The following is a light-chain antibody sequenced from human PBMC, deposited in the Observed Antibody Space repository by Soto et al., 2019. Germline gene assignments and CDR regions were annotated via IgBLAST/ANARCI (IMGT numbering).Light chain of an antibody. V-gene: IGKV3-15*01. CDR2: GAS. J-gene: IGKJ4*01. Sequence: ELVMTQSPSTLPVSPGERATLSCRASQSGSCNLAGYQQKPGQAPRLLIYGASTRATGIPPRFSGSGSGTACSLTISRLLSEDFAVCCCQQYNNLQVFTFGGGTKVAVK. CDR1: QSGSCN. CDR3: QQYNNLQVFT.